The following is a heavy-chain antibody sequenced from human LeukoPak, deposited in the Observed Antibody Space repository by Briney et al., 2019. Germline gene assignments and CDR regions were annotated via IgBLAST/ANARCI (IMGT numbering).Heavy chain of an antibody. D-gene: IGHD6-13*01. J-gene: IGHJ4*02. Sequence: GGSLRLSCAASGFIFSSYAMSWVRQAPGKGLEWVSAISGSGGPTHYADSVQGRFTISRDNSKNTLYLQMNSLRAEDTAVYYCARDLGNYWGQGTLVTVSS. V-gene: IGHV3-23*01. CDR2: ISGSGGPT. CDR3: ARDLGNY. CDR1: GFIFSSYA.